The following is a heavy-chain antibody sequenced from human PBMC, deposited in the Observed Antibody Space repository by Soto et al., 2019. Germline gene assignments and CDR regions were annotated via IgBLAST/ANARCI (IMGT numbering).Heavy chain of an antibody. CDR2: IWYDGSNK. D-gene: IGHD3-10*01. Sequence: QVQLVESGGGVVQPGRSLRLSCAASGFTFSSYGMHWVRQAPGKGLEWVAVIWYDGSNKYYADSVKGRFTISRDNSKNTLYLQMNSLRAEDTAVYYCARPAHTLGYYGSGSYLLPTSWGQGTLVTVSS. J-gene: IGHJ5*02. CDR1: GFTFSSYG. V-gene: IGHV3-33*01. CDR3: ARPAHTLGYYGSGSYLLPTS.